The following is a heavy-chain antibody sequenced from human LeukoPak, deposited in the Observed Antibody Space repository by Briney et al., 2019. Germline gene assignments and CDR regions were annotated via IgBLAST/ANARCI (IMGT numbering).Heavy chain of an antibody. Sequence: GGSLRLSCAAYGFTLSSHSMNWVRQAPGKGLEWVSSISSSSSYIHSADSVKGRFTISRDNARNSLYLQMDSLRAEDSAVYYCARELATSGFDPWGQGTLITVSA. CDR3: ARELATSGFDP. CDR2: ISSSSSYI. J-gene: IGHJ5*02. V-gene: IGHV3-21*01. D-gene: IGHD6-19*01. CDR1: GFTLSSHS.